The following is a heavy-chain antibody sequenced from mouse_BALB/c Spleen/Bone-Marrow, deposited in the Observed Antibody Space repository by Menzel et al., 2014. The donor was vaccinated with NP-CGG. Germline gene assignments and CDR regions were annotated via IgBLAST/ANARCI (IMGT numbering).Heavy chain of an antibody. CDR1: GYTFXGYY. D-gene: IGHD1-1*01. J-gene: IGHJ3*01. CDR3: ARGSYYGSSYWFAY. V-gene: IGHV1-19*01. CDR2: VNPYNGGT. Sequence: VQLQQSGPELVKPGASVKMSCKASGYTFXGYYMDWVKQSHGESFEWIGRVNPYNGGTSYNQKFKGKATLTVDKSSSTAYMELNCLTSEDSAVYYCARGSYYGSSYWFAYWGQGTLVTVSA.